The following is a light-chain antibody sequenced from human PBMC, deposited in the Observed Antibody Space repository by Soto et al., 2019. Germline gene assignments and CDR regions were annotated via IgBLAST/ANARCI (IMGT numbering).Light chain of an antibody. CDR3: QQYDSSPRT. J-gene: IGKJ1*01. CDR2: RTS. CDR1: QSVSSSY. Sequence: IVLTQSPCTLSLSPLERATLSCRASQSVSSSYLAWYQQKPGQAPRLLIYRTSNRATGIPDRFSGSGSGTDFTLTISRLEPEDFAVYWCQQYDSSPRTFGQGTKVDI. V-gene: IGKV3-20*01.